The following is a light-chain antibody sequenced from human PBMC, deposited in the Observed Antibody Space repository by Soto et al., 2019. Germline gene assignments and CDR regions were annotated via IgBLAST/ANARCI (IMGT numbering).Light chain of an antibody. V-gene: IGKV1-17*01. J-gene: IGKJ5*01. CDR1: QGIGND. Sequence: DIQMTQSPSSLSASVGDRVTITCRASQGIGNDLGWYQQKPGKAPKRLIYAASSLQSGVPSRLSGSGSGTEFTLTISSLQPEDFATYYCQQHNSYPITCGQGTRLEIK. CDR2: AAS. CDR3: QQHNSYPIT.